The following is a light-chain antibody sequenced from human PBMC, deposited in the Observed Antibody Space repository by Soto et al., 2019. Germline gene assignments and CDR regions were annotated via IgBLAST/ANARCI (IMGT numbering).Light chain of an antibody. CDR1: QSVSSY. V-gene: IGKV3-11*01. J-gene: IGKJ1*01. Sequence: EIVLTQSPATLSLSPGERATLSCRASQSVSSYLAWYQQKPGQAPRLLIYDASSRATGIPVRFSGSGSGTDFTLTISSLEPEDFAVYYCQQRSSWPPTFGQGTKVEIK. CDR2: DAS. CDR3: QQRSSWPPT.